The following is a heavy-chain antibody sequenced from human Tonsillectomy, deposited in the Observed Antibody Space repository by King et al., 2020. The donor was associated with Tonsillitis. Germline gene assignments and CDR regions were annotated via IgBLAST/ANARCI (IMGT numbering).Heavy chain of an antibody. CDR2: IYYSGST. V-gene: IGHV4-39*01. Sequence: LQLQESGPGLVKPSETLSLTCTVSGGSISSSSYYWGWIRQPPGKGLEWIGSIYYSGSTYYNPSLKSRVTISVDTSKNQFSLKLSSVTAADTAVYYCAAIAAAEDNYYYYMDVWGKGTTVTVSS. D-gene: IGHD6-13*01. CDR3: AAIAAAEDNYYYYMDV. J-gene: IGHJ6*03. CDR1: GGSISSSSYY.